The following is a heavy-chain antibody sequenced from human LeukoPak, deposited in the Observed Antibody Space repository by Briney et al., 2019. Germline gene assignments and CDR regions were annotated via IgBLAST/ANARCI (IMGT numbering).Heavy chain of an antibody. V-gene: IGHV4-4*07. J-gene: IGHJ4*02. CDR1: GGSINSYY. Sequence: PSETLSLTCTVSGGSINSYYWSWIRQPPGKGLEWIGRIYTSWSTNYNPSLKSRVTISVDTSKNQFSLKLSSVTAADTAVYYCATENSESGFDYWGQGTLVTVSS. CDR2: IYTSWST. D-gene: IGHD3-10*01. CDR3: ATENSESGFDY.